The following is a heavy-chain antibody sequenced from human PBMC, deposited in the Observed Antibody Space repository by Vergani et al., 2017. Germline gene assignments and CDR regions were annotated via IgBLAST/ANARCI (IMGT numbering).Heavy chain of an antibody. CDR3: AKELTAPVPDASEGLDY. CDR1: GFTFSSYA. CDR2: ISGSGGST. J-gene: IGHJ4*02. D-gene: IGHD2-2*01. Sequence: EVQLLESGGGLVQPGGSLRLSCAASGFTFSSYAMSWVRQAPGKGLEWVSAISGSGGSTYYADSVKGRFTISRDNSKNTLYLQMNSLRAEDTAVYYCAKELTAPVPDASEGLDYWGQGTLVTVSS. V-gene: IGHV3-23*01.